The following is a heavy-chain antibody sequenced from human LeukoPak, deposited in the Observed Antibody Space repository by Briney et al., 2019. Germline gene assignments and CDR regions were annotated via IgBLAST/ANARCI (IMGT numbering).Heavy chain of an antibody. D-gene: IGHD2-15*01. J-gene: IGHJ3*02. CDR1: GFTFSSYE. CDR3: ARDCGGGSCYGPYDAFDI. V-gene: IGHV3-48*03. Sequence: GGSLRLSCAASGFTFSSYEMNWVRQAPGKGLEWVSYISSSGSTIYYADSVKGRFTISRDNAKNSLYLQMNSLGAVDTAVYYCARDCGGGSCYGPYDAFDIWGQGTMVTVSS. CDR2: ISSSGSTI.